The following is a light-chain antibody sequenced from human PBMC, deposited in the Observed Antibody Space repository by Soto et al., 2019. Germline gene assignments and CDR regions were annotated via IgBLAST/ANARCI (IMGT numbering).Light chain of an antibody. V-gene: IGKV3-20*01. CDR3: QYYDTSPIT. Sequence: IVLTQSPGTLSLSPGERATLSCWASQSVSSGYLAWYQQKRGQAPRLLIYDAFTRATGVPDKFSGSVSGTDFTLTINRLEHEDFAVYYCQYYDTSPITFGQGTRLEIK. CDR1: QSVSSGY. J-gene: IGKJ5*01. CDR2: DAF.